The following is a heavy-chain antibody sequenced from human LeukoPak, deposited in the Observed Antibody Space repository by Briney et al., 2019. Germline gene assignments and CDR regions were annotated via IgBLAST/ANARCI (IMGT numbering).Heavy chain of an antibody. CDR1: GGSISSGNW. Sequence: SETLSLTCAVSGGSISSGNWWVWVRPPPGEGLEWIGEIYHSGSTDYNPSLKSRVTMSVDKSKNQFSLKLNSVTAADTAVYYCARGKAFTGYDYWGQGTLVTVSS. D-gene: IGHD5-12*01. CDR2: IYHSGST. J-gene: IGHJ4*02. CDR3: ARGKAFTGYDY. V-gene: IGHV4-4*02.